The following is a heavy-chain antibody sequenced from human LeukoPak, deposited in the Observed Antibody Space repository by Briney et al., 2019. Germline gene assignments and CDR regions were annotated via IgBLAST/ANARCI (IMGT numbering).Heavy chain of an antibody. V-gene: IGHV1-2*02. CDR3: ARGSPLLWFGELLPPYNWFDP. CDR1: GYTFTGYY. CDR2: INPNSGGT. Sequence: ASVKVSCKASGYTFTGYYMHWVRQAPGQGLEWMGWINPNSGGTNYAQKFQGRVTMTRDTSISTAYMELSSLRSEDTAVYYCARGSPLLWFGELLPPYNWFDPWGQGTLVTASS. J-gene: IGHJ5*02. D-gene: IGHD3-10*01.